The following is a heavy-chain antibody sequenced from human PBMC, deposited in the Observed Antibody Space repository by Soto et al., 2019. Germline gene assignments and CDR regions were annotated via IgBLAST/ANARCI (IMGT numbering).Heavy chain of an antibody. CDR2: IIPIFGTA. V-gene: IGHV1-69*01. J-gene: IGHJ5*02. D-gene: IGHD5-18*01. Sequence: QVQLVQSGAEVKKPGSSVKVSCKASGGTFSSYAISWVRQAPGQGLEWMGGIIPIFGTANYAQKFQGRVTITADESTSTADMELSSLRSEDTAVYYCAREDTAGGLYNWFDPWGQGTLVTVSS. CDR1: GGTFSSYA. CDR3: AREDTAGGLYNWFDP.